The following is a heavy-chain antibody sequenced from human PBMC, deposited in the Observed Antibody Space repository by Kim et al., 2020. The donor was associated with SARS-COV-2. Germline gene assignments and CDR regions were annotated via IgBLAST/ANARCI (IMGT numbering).Heavy chain of an antibody. CDR3: ARTGAEWLVDNWFDP. CDR1: GYSFTSYW. CDR2: IYPGDSDT. J-gene: IGHJ5*02. Sequence: GEYLKISCKGSGYSFTSYWIGWVRQMPGKGLEWMGIIYPGDSDTRYSPSFQGQVTISADKSISTAYLQWSSLKASDTAMYYCARTGAEWLVDNWFDPWGQGTLVTVSS. D-gene: IGHD6-19*01. V-gene: IGHV5-51*01.